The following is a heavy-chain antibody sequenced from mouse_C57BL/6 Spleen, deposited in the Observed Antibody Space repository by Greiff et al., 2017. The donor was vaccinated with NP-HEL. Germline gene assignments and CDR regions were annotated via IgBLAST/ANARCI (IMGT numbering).Heavy chain of an antibody. Sequence: EVQLQESGPGLVKPSQSLSLTCSVTGYSITSGYYWNWIRQFPGNKLEWMGYISYDGSNNYNPSLKNRISITRDTSKNQFFLKLNSVTTEDTATYYCARAGGSRPFDVWGTGTTVTVSS. D-gene: IGHD1-1*01. CDR2: ISYDGSN. V-gene: IGHV3-6*01. CDR1: GYSITSGYY. J-gene: IGHJ1*03. CDR3: ARAGGSRPFDV.